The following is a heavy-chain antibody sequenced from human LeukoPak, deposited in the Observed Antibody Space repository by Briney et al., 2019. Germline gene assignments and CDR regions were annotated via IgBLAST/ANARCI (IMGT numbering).Heavy chain of an antibody. D-gene: IGHD2-15*01. CDR1: GYTFTGYY. J-gene: IGHJ6*03. CDR3: ARGCSGGSCYYYYYMDV. CDR2: INPNSGGT. V-gene: IGHV1-2*02. Sequence: ASVKVSCKASGYTFTGYYMHWVRQAPGRGLEWMGWINPNSGGTNYAQKFQGRVTMTRDTSISTAYMELSRLRSDDTAVYYCARGCSGGSCYYYYYMDVWGKGTTVTVSS.